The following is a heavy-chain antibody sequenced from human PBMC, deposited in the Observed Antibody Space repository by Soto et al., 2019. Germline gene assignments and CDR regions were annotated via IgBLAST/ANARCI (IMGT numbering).Heavy chain of an antibody. CDR2: IYYSGST. D-gene: IGHD6-13*01. CDR3: ARDRAAAGIGY. Sequence: SETLSLTCTVSGGSISSYYWSWIRQPPGKGLEWIGYIYYSGSTNYNPSLKSRVTISVDTSKNQFSLKLSSVTAADTAVYYCARDRAAAGIGYWGQGTLVTVSS. V-gene: IGHV4-59*01. CDR1: GGSISSYY. J-gene: IGHJ4*02.